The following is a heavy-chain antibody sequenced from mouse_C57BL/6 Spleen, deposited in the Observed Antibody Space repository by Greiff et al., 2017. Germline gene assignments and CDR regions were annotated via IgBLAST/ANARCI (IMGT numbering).Heavy chain of an antibody. CDR3: ARDRDSWDFDY. V-gene: IGHV5-4*01. J-gene: IGHJ2*01. CDR2: ISDCGSYT. D-gene: IGHD2-13*01. CDR1: GFTFSSYA. Sequence: EVQLVESGGGLVKPGGSLKLSCAASGFTFSSYAMSWVRQTPEKRLEWVATISDCGSYTNYPDNVKGRFTISRDNATNNLYLQMSHLTSEDTAMYYCARDRDSWDFDYWGQGTTLTVSS.